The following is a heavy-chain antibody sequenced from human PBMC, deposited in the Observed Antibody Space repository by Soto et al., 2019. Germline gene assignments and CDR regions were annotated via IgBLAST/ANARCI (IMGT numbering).Heavy chain of an antibody. J-gene: IGHJ5*02. CDR1: GFTFSSYA. Sequence: GGSLRLSCAASGFTFSSYAMSWVRQAPGKGLEWVSAISGSGGSTYYADSVKGRFTISRDNSKNTLYLQMNSLRAEDTGVYYCAKDPVVTPITMVCPSWFDPRCQGTLVTVSS. V-gene: IGHV3-23*01. D-gene: IGHD3-10*01. CDR2: ISGSGGST. CDR3: AKDPVVTPITMVCPSWFDP.